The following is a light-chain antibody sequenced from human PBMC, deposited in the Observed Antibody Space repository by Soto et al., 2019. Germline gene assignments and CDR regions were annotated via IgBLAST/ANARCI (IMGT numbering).Light chain of an antibody. Sequence: EIVLTQSPATLSLSRGEGSTLSCCASQSVSTNYLAWYQQKPGLAPRLLIYDASSRATGISDRFSGSGSGTDFTLTISRLEPEDFAVYYCQQYGSSPSFGGGTKVDIK. CDR3: QQYGSSPS. CDR1: QSVSTNY. V-gene: IGKV3D-20*01. CDR2: DAS. J-gene: IGKJ4*01.